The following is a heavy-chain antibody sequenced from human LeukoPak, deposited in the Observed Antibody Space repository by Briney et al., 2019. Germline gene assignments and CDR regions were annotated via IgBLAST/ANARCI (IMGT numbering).Heavy chain of an antibody. CDR3: ARGFAPAYKFGVFDY. V-gene: IGHV3-53*01. J-gene: IGHJ4*02. D-gene: IGHD2-8*01. Sequence: PGGSLKLPCAASGFSVSNNYRIWVRQAPGKGLEWVSLLYTGGETNYADSVKGRFTMSRDTSKNSVSLHMNSLRAEDTAVYYCARGFAPAYKFGVFDYWGQGTLVTVSS. CDR2: LYTGGET. CDR1: GFSVSNNY.